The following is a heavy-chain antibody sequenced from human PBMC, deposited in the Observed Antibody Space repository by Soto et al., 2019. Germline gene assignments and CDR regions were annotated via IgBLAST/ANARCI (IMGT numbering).Heavy chain of an antibody. Sequence: EVQLLESGGGLVQPGGSLRLSCAASGFTFSSYAMSWVRQAPGKGLEWVSAISGSGGSTYYADSVKGRFTISRDNSKNTLYLQMTSLRAEDTAVYYCANVDTAMVGYDYWGQGTLVTVSS. D-gene: IGHD5-18*01. CDR3: ANVDTAMVGYDY. CDR1: GFTFSSYA. CDR2: ISGSGGST. J-gene: IGHJ4*02. V-gene: IGHV3-23*01.